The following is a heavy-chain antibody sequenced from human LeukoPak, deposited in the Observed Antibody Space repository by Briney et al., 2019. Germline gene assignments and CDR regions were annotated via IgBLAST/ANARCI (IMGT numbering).Heavy chain of an antibody. Sequence: SETLSLTCTVSGGSISSYYWSWIRQPAGKGLEWIGRIYTSGSTNYNPSLKSRVTMSVDTSKNQFSLKLSSVTAADTAVYYCAREMGRTTVTTFFDYWGQGTLVTVSS. J-gene: IGHJ4*02. D-gene: IGHD4-17*01. CDR1: GGSISSYY. CDR3: AREMGRTTVTTFFDY. CDR2: IYTSGST. V-gene: IGHV4-4*07.